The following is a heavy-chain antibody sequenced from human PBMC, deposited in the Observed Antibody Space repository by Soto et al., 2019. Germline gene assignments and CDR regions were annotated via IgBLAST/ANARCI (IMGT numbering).Heavy chain of an antibody. D-gene: IGHD6-13*01. J-gene: IGHJ5*02. CDR2: IYYSGST. Sequence: SETLSLTCTVSGVPISSGDYYWSWIRQPPGKGLEWIGYIYYSGSTYYNPSLKSRVTISVDTSKNQFSLKLSSVTAADTAVYYCARAIATAAADNGDWFDPWGQGTLVTVSS. V-gene: IGHV4-30-4*01. CDR1: GVPISSGDYY. CDR3: ARAIATAAADNGDWFDP.